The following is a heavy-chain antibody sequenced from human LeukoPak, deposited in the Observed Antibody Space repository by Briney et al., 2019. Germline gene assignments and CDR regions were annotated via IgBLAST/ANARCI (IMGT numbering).Heavy chain of an antibody. V-gene: IGHV4-34*01. CDR1: GGSFSGYY. J-gene: IGHJ5*02. D-gene: IGHD3-10*01. CDR3: ARRVHYYGSGSYYNRRNNWFDP. CDR2: INHSGST. Sequence: SETLSLTCAVYGGSFSGYYWSWIRQPPGKGLEWIGEINHSGSTNYNPSLKSRVTISVDTSKNQFSLKLSSVTAADTAVYYCARRVHYYGSGSYYNRRNNWFDPWGQGTLVTVSS.